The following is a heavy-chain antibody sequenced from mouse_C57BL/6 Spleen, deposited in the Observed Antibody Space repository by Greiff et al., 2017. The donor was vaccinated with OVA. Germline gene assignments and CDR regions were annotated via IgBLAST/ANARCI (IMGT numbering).Heavy chain of an antibody. CDR3: ARGTTVVGIDY. J-gene: IGHJ2*01. CDR2: INPNNGGT. Sequence: EVQLQQSGPELVKPGASVKMSCKASGYTFTDYNMHWVKQSHGKSLEWIGYINPNNGGTSYNQNFKGKATLTVNKSSSTAYMELRSLTSEDSAVYYCARGTTVVGIDYWGQGTTLTVSS. V-gene: IGHV1-22*01. D-gene: IGHD1-1*01. CDR1: GYTFTDYN.